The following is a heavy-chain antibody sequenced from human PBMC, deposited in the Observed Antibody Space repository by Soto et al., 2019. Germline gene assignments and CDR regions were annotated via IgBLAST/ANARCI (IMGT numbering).Heavy chain of an antibody. CDR3: PXXXXXCSGGKCYSEDYYYGMDV. D-gene: IGHD2-15*01. CDR1: GFTFSDYS. V-gene: IGHV3-48*01. CDR2: ISSSSSTI. Sequence: DVQLVESGGGLVQPGGSLRLSCATSGFTFSDYSMKWVRQAPGKGLEWVSYISSSSSTIYYADSVKGRFTISRDNAKNSLNIQLNXXXXXXTXXXXXPXXXXXCSGGKCYSEDYYYGMDVWGQGTTVTVSS. J-gene: IGHJ6*02.